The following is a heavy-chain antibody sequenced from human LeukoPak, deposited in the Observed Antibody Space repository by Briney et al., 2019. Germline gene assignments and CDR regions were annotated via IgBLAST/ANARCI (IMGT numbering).Heavy chain of an antibody. CDR3: ARSRLWLFYYYYMDV. V-gene: IGHV4-34*01. CDR1: GGSFSGYY. CDR2: INHSGST. J-gene: IGHJ6*03. D-gene: IGHD5-18*01. Sequence: SETLSLTCAVYGGSFSGYYWSWIRQPPGKGLEWIGEINHSGSTNYNPSLKSRVTIPVDTSKNQFSLKLSSVTAADTTVYYCARSRLWLFYYYYMDVWGKGTTVTVSS.